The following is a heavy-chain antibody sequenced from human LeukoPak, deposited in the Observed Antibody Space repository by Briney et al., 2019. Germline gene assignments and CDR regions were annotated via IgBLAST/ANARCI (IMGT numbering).Heavy chain of an antibody. CDR3: AHRSLIEPPEEWFDP. Sequence: SGPTLVKPTQTLTLTCTFSGFSLSTSGVGVGWIRQPPGKALEWPALIYWDDDKRYSPSLKSRLTITKDTSKNQVVLTMTNMDPVDTATYYCAHRSLIEPPEEWFDPWGQGTLVTVSS. CDR1: GFSLSTSGVG. J-gene: IGHJ5*02. CDR2: IYWDDDK. V-gene: IGHV2-5*02. D-gene: IGHD3-22*01.